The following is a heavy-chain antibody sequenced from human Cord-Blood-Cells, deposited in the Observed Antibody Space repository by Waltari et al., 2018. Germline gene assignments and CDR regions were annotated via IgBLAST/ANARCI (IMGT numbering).Heavy chain of an antibody. CDR1: GFTFSSYW. V-gene: IGHV3-7*01. D-gene: IGHD5-18*01. CDR3: ARAPRGYSYGIDY. Sequence: EVQLVEPGGGLVKPGGSLRLSCAASGFTFSSYWMSWVRQAPGKGLEWVANIKQDGSEKYYVDSVKGRFTISRDNAKNSLYLQMNSLRAEDTAVYYCARAPRGYSYGIDYWGQGTLVTVSS. CDR2: IKQDGSEK. J-gene: IGHJ4*02.